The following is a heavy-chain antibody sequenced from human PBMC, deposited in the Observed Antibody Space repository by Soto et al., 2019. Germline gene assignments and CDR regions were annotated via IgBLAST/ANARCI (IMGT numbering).Heavy chain of an antibody. CDR1: GGTFSSYA. D-gene: IGHD6-6*01. CDR2: IIPIFGTA. CDR3: ARSAGDIAARRSWFDP. Sequence: QVQLVQSGAEVKKPGSSVKVSCKASGGTFSSYAISWVRQAPGQGLEWMGGIIPIFGTANYAQKFQGRVTITADESPSTAYMELSSLRSEDTAVYYCARSAGDIAARRSWFDPWGQGTLVTVSS. V-gene: IGHV1-69*01. J-gene: IGHJ5*02.